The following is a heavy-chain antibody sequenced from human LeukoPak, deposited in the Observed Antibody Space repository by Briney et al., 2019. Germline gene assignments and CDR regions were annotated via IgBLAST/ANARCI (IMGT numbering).Heavy chain of an antibody. CDR1: GFTFSDYS. CDR3: ARGSTVVTLWYFDS. D-gene: IGHD4-23*01. Sequence: GGSLRLSCAASGFTFSDYSMNWVRQAPGKGLDWVSSISSTSTYILYADSVKGRFTISRDNAKKSLYLQMNSLTAEDTAVYYCARGSTVVTLWYFDSWGQGTLVTVSS. CDR2: ISSTSTYI. J-gene: IGHJ4*02. V-gene: IGHV3-21*01.